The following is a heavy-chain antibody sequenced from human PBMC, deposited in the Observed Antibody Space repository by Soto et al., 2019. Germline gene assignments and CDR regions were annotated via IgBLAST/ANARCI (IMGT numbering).Heavy chain of an antibody. CDR1: GYTFTSYA. J-gene: IGHJ4*02. V-gene: IGHV1-3*01. CDR2: INAGNGNT. CDR3: ASVPSFSSSWYGDYYFDY. D-gene: IGHD6-13*01. Sequence: ASVKVSCKASGYTFTSYAMHWVRQAPGQRLEWMGWINAGNGNTKYSQKFQGRVTITRDTSASTAYMELSSLRSEDTAVYYCASVPSFSSSWYGDYYFDYWGQGTLVTVSS.